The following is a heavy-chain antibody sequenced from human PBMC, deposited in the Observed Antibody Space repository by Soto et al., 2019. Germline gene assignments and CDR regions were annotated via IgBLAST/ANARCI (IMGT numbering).Heavy chain of an antibody. Sequence: PSETLSLTCTVSGGSISSYYWSWIRQPPGKGLEWIGYIYYSGSTNYNPSLKSRVTISVDTSKNQFSLKLSSVTAADTAVYYCARDYYGSGSPPFGYWGQGTLVTVSS. D-gene: IGHD3-10*01. CDR1: GGSISSYY. CDR2: IYYSGST. CDR3: ARDYYGSGSPPFGY. V-gene: IGHV4-59*01. J-gene: IGHJ4*02.